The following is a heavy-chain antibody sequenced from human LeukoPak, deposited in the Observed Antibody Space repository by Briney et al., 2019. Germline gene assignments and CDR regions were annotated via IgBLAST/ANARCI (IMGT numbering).Heavy chain of an antibody. J-gene: IGHJ4*02. CDR2: IIPILGIA. Sequence: SVKVSCKASGGTFSSYAISWVRQAPGQGLEWMGRIIPILGIANYAQKFQGRVTITADESTSTAYMELGSLRSEDTAVYYCARSHDYGDYVSSYWGQGTLVTVSS. CDR3: ARSHDYGDYVSSY. D-gene: IGHD4-17*01. V-gene: IGHV1-69*04. CDR1: GGTFSSYA.